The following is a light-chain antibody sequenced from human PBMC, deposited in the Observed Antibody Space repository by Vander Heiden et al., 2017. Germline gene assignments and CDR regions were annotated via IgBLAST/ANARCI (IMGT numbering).Light chain of an antibody. CDR3: SSYTSSSTLGV. V-gene: IGLV2-14*01. CDR2: EVS. Sequence: QSALTQPASVSGSPGQSITISCTGTSSDVGGYNYVSWYQQHPGKDPKLMIYEVSNRPSGVSNRVAGSKAGNTASLTISGLQAEDEADYDCSSYTSSSTLGVCGTGTKVTVL. J-gene: IGLJ1*01. CDR1: SSDVGGYNY.